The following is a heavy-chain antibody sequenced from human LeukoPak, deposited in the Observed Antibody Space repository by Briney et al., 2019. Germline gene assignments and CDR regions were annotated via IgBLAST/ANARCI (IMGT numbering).Heavy chain of an antibody. J-gene: IGHJ6*03. V-gene: IGHV3-43*02. D-gene: IGHD2/OR15-2a*01. CDR2: ISGDGGST. CDR3: AKDGHISDYYMDV. CDR1: GFAFSGYW. Sequence: GGSLRLSCAASGFAFSGYWMSWVRQAPGKGLEWVSLISGDGGSTYYADSVKGRFTISRDNSKNSLYLQMNSLRTEDTALYYCAKDGHISDYYMDVWGKGTTVTVSS.